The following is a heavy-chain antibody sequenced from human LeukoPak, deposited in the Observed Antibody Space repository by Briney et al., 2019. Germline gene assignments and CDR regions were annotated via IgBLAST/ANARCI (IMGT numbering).Heavy chain of an antibody. CDR2: IKSKIDGGTT. CDR3: YYYYYMDV. V-gene: IGHV3-15*01. Sequence: PGGSLRLSCAASGFTFTNAWMSWVRQAPGKGLEWVGRIKSKIDGGTTDYAAPVKGRFTISRDDSKSTLYLQMNSLKTEDTAVYYYYYYYYMDVWGKGTTVTISS. J-gene: IGHJ6*03. CDR1: GFTFTNAW.